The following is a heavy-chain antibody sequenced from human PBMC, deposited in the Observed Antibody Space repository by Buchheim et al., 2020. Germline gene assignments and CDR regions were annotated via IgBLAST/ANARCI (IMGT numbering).Heavy chain of an antibody. V-gene: IGHV3-48*02. CDR3: ARYPHSIVGTIETFDH. CDR2: ISPSSTTI. D-gene: IGHD5-12*01. Sequence: EVKLVESGRGLVQPGGSLRLSCAASGFSFSTYSMTWVRQAPGKGLEWISYISPSSTTIYYADSVKGRFTISRDDDENSLFLQMNSLRDEDTAVYYCARYPHSIVGTIETFDHWGQGTL. J-gene: IGHJ4*02. CDR1: GFSFSTYS.